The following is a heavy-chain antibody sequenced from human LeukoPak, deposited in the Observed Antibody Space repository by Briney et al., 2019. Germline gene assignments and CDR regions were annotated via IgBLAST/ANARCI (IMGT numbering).Heavy chain of an antibody. J-gene: IGHJ6*03. V-gene: IGHV4-4*07. Sequence: PSETLSLTCTVSGGSISSYYWSWIRQPAGKGLEWIGRIYTSGSTNYNPSLKSRVTISVDTSKNQFSLKLSSVTAADTAVYYCARDGFWGYCSGGSCYPDYYYYMDVWGKGTTATVSS. CDR2: IYTSGST. D-gene: IGHD2-15*01. CDR3: ARDGFWGYCSGGSCYPDYYYYMDV. CDR1: GGSISSYY.